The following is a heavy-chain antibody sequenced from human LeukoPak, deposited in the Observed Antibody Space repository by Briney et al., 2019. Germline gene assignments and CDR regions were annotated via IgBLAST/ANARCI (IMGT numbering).Heavy chain of an antibody. CDR2: ISAYNGNT. CDR3: ARDNRYSSGWRKFH. D-gene: IGHD6-19*01. Sequence: ASVKVSCKAFGYTFTSYGISLVRQAPGQGLEWMGWISAYNGNTNYAQKLQGRVTMTTDTSTSTAYMELRSLRSDDTAVYYCARDNRYSSGWRKFHWGQGTLVTVSS. J-gene: IGHJ4*02. CDR1: GYTFTSYG. V-gene: IGHV1-18*01.